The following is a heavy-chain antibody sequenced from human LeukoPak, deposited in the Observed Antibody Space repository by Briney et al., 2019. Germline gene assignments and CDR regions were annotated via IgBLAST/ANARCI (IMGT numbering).Heavy chain of an antibody. Sequence: ADSVKGRFTISRDNAKNTLYLQMNSLRAEDTAVYYCARENTIGYYYGSGSYYNLGYNWFDPWGQGTLVTVSS. V-gene: IGHV3-74*01. CDR3: ARENTIGYYYGSGSYYNLGYNWFDP. D-gene: IGHD3-10*01. J-gene: IGHJ5*02.